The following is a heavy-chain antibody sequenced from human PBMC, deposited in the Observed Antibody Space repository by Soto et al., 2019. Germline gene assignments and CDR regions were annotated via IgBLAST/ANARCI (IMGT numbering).Heavy chain of an antibody. CDR1: GFTFGEYG. CDR2: IQSRSLTI. J-gene: IGHJ4*02. D-gene: IGHD6-19*01. Sequence: EGQLVESGGALVQPGGSLRLYCAASGFTFGEYGMHWVRQAPGKGLEWIAYIQSRSLTITNADSVMGRFTISRDNAKNSLYLQMNRLRVEDTAVYYCARGLYIHSSGWFFDYWGQGSLVTVSS. V-gene: IGHV3-48*01. CDR3: ARGLYIHSSGWFFDY.